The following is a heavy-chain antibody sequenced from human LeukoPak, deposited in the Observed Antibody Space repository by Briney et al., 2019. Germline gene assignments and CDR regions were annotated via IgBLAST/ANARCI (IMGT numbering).Heavy chain of an antibody. CDR1: GFTFNDYD. J-gene: IGHJ4*02. D-gene: IGHD6-19*01. CDR2: ITGSGVTT. CDR3: ARPTSSGSINS. Sequence: GGSLRLSCAASGFTFNDYDMHWVRQAPGKGLEWVSFITGSGVTTSYADSVRGRFTISRDSAKHSLYLQMNSLRAEDTAVYYCARPTSSGSINSWGQGTLVTVSS. V-gene: IGHV3-48*01.